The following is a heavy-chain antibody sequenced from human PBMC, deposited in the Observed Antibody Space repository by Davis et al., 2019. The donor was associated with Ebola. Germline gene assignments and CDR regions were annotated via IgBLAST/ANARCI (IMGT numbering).Heavy chain of an antibody. CDR3: VRDYNDGIGRFDY. V-gene: IGHV3-48*04. CDR1: GFTFSNYW. CDR2: ISSSGSTI. D-gene: IGHD3-16*01. Sequence: GESLKISCAASGFTFSNYWIHWVRQAPGKGLEWVSYISSSGSTIYYADSVKGRFTISRDNAKNSLYLQMNSLRLEDTAVYYCVRDYNDGIGRFDYWGQGTLVTVSS. J-gene: IGHJ4*02.